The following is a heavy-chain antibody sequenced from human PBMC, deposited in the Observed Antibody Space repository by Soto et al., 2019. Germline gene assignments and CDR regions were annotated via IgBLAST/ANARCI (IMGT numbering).Heavy chain of an antibody. Sequence: QVQLVQSGAEVKRPGASVKVSCKASGYTFTNYAITWLRQSPGQGPERMGWMTIYNGRTDYGQKFQGRLTITKDTATSTVYMELRSLRSDDTAVYYCARQPKFYYNSGSWFDYWGQGTLVTVSS. CDR2: MTIYNGRT. J-gene: IGHJ4*02. CDR3: ARQPKFYYNSGSWFDY. D-gene: IGHD3-10*01. CDR1: GYTFTNYA. V-gene: IGHV1-18*01.